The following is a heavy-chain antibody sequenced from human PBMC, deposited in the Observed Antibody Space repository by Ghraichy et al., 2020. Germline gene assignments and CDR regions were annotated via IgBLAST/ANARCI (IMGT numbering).Heavy chain of an antibody. D-gene: IGHD6-19*01. CDR2: SHRWDKT. J-gene: IGHJ4*02. V-gene: IGHV3-53*01. Sequence: GGSLRLSCAASGFTVSRTHMAVVRQAPEKELEGVSGSHRWDKTYYADSVKGRFTISRDDSKYTLYLQMNSLRADDTAVYYCARDLGDTSGWPIFDYWGQGSLVTVSS. CDR1: GFTVSRTH. CDR3: ARDLGDTSGWPIFDY.